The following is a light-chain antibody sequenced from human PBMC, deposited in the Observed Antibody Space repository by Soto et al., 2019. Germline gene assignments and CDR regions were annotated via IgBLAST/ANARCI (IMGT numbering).Light chain of an antibody. Sequence: QPVLTQSSSASASPGSSVKLTCTLSSGHGTYIIAWHQQQPGQAPRYLMKLEGSGSYNKGSGVPDRFSGSVSGADRYLTISNLQFEDEADYYCETWDSKTHVFGTGTKVTVL. CDR2: LEGSGSY. V-gene: IGLV4-60*02. CDR1: SGHGTYI. J-gene: IGLJ1*01. CDR3: ETWDSKTHV.